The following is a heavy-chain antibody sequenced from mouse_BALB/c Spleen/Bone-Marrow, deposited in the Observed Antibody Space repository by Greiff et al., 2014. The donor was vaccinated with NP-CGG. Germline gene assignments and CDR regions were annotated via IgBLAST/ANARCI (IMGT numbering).Heavy chain of an antibody. D-gene: IGHD2-14*01. CDR3: TGRYGWFAY. CDR1: GFNIKDTY. J-gene: IGHJ3*01. Sequence: EVQLQQSGAELVKPGASVKLSCTASGFNIKDTYMHWVKQRPEQGLEWIGRIDPANGNTKYDPRFQGEATITADASSNTAYLQLSSLTSEDTAVYYCTGRYGWFAYWGQGTLVTVSA. CDR2: IDPANGNT. V-gene: IGHV14-3*02.